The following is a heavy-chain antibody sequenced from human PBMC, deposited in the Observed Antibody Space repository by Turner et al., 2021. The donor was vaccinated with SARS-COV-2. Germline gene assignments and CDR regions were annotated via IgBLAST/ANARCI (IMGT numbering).Heavy chain of an antibody. Sequence: EVQLLESGGGLVQPGGSLRLSCAASGFTFSSYAMSWVRQAPGKGLEWVSAISVSGGSTYYADSVKGRFTISRDNSKNTLYLQMNSLRADDTAVYYCAKDRYTGIVGATSFDYWGQGTLVTVSS. CDR2: ISVSGGST. CDR3: AKDRYTGIVGATSFDY. V-gene: IGHV3-23*01. CDR1: GFTFSSYA. J-gene: IGHJ4*02. D-gene: IGHD1-26*01.